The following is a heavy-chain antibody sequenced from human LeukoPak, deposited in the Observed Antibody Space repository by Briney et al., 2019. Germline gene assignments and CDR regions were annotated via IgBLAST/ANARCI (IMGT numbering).Heavy chain of an antibody. V-gene: IGHV3-23*01. D-gene: IGHD4-17*01. CDR2: ISGSGYST. CDR3: AKDYGDYAYYFHY. J-gene: IGHJ4*02. Sequence: GGSLRLSCAASGFTFSNYAMNRVRQAPGKGLEWVSVISGSGYSTYYADSVKGRFTISRDNSKNTLYLQTNSLRAEDTAVYYCAKDYGDYAYYFHYWGQGTLVTVSS. CDR1: GFTFSNYA.